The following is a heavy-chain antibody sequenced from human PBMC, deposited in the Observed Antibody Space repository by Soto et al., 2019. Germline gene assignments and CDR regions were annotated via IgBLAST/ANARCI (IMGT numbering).Heavy chain of an antibody. CDR2: IDPSDSYT. Sequence: GESLKISCKGSGYSFTSYWISWVRQMPGKGLEWMGRIDPSDSYTNYSPSFQGHVTISADKSISTAYLQWSSLKASDTAMYYCARIIPGWLAYGMDVWGQGPTVTVSS. V-gene: IGHV5-10-1*01. J-gene: IGHJ6*02. D-gene: IGHD1-1*01. CDR1: GYSFTSYW. CDR3: ARIIPGWLAYGMDV.